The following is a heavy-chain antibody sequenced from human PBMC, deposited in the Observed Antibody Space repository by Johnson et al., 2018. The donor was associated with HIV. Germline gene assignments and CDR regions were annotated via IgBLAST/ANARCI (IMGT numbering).Heavy chain of an antibody. D-gene: IGHD3-22*01. V-gene: IGHV3-11*04. Sequence: QVQLVESGGGLVKPGGSLILSCAASGFTFSDYYMNWIRQAPGKGLEWVSYISSSGSTIYYADSVKGRFTISRDNAKNSLYLQMNSLIAEDTAVYYCARVGIYYDSIEDAFDIWGQGTMVTVSS. CDR2: ISSSGSTI. CDR3: ARVGIYYDSIEDAFDI. CDR1: GFTFSDYY. J-gene: IGHJ3*02.